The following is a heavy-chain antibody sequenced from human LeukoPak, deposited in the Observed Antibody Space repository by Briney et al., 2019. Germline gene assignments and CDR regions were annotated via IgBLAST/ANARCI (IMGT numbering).Heavy chain of an antibody. V-gene: IGHV3-74*01. J-gene: IGHJ3*02. Sequence: PGGSLRLSCAASGFTFRSYWMHWVRQAPGKGLVWVSRINSDGSSTSYADSVKGRFTISRDNAKNTLYLQMNSLRAEDTAVYYCARREAYGGNSAFDIWGQGTMVTVSS. CDR1: GFTFRSYW. D-gene: IGHD4-23*01. CDR3: ARREAYGGNSAFDI. CDR2: INSDGSST.